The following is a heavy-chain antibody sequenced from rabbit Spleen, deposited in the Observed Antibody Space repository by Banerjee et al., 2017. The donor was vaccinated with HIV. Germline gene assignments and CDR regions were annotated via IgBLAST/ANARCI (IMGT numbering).Heavy chain of an antibody. D-gene: IGHD8-1*01. J-gene: IGHJ6*01. Sequence: QSLEESGGGLVQPEGSLTLTCTTSGFSFSSNHYMCWVRQAPGKGLEWIACTAAGGSAFTYYASWAKGRFTCSKASSTTVTLQMTSLTAADTATYFCARDSGTSFSTYGMDLWGQGTLVTVS. CDR3: ARDSGTSFSTYGMDL. V-gene: IGHV1S40*01. CDR2: TAAGGSAFT. CDR1: GFSFSSNHY.